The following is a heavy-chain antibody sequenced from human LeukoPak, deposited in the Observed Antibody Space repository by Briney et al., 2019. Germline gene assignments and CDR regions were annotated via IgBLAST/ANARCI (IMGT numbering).Heavy chain of an antibody. V-gene: IGHV3-23*01. CDR1: GFTFTDYA. CDR2: LRASGADT. CDR3: ARRAYTWGAFDI. Sequence: GGSLRLSCAASGFTFTDYAMNWVRQAPGKGLEWVSTLRASGADTYYADSVKGRFTISRDISKNTLYLQMNSLRAEDTAVYYCARRAYTWGAFDIWGQGTMVTVSS. J-gene: IGHJ3*02. D-gene: IGHD3-16*01.